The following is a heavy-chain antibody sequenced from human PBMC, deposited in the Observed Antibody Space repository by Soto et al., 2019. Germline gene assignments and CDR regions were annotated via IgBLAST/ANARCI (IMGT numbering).Heavy chain of an antibody. Sequence: ASVKVSCKASGYTFTDYYMHWVRQAPGQGLEWMGWINPNSGGTNCAQKFQGRVTMTRDTSISTAYMELSRLRSDDTAIYYCARTDTAMATPYYGMDVWGQGTTVTVSS. CDR3: ARTDTAMATPYYGMDV. V-gene: IGHV1-2*02. CDR1: GYTFTDYY. J-gene: IGHJ6*02. D-gene: IGHD5-18*01. CDR2: INPNSGGT.